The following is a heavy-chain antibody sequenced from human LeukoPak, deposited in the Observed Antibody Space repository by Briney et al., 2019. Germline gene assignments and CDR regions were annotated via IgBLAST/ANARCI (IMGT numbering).Heavy chain of an antibody. CDR3: ARSYGWADAFDI. J-gene: IGHJ3*02. D-gene: IGHD3-16*01. V-gene: IGHV3-30-3*01. Sequence: AGGSLRLSCAASGFIFSNYAIHWVRQAPGMGLEWVAGISYDGSNKYYADSVKGRFTISRDNSKNTLYLQMNSLRGEDTAVYYCARSYGWADAFDIWGQGTMVTVSS. CDR2: ISYDGSNK. CDR1: GFIFSNYA.